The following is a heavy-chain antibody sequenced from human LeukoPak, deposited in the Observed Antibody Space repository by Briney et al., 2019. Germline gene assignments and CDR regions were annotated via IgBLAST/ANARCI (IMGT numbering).Heavy chain of an antibody. CDR2: ISSSSSYI. V-gene: IGHV3-21*01. CDR3: ARDRSSGIDY. D-gene: IGHD3-22*01. CDR1: GFIFRSYS. Sequence: PGGSLRLSCAASGFIFRSYSMNWVRQAPGKGLEWVSSISSSSSYIYYADSVKGRFTISRDNAKDSLYLQMNSLRAEDTAVYYCARDRSSGIDYWGQGTLVTVSS. J-gene: IGHJ4*02.